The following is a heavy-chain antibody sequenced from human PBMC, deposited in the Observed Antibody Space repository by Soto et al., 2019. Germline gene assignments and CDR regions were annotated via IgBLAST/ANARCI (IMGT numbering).Heavy chain of an antibody. CDR1: GYSISSGYY. Sequence: SETLSLTCTVSGYSISSGYYWGWIRQPPGKGLEWIGSIYHSGSTYYNPSLKSRVTISVDTSKNQFSLKLSSVTAADTAVYYCARGRSYYDSSGPFNWFDPWGQGTLVTVSS. D-gene: IGHD3-22*01. CDR3: ARGRSYYDSSGPFNWFDP. V-gene: IGHV4-38-2*02. CDR2: IYHSGST. J-gene: IGHJ5*02.